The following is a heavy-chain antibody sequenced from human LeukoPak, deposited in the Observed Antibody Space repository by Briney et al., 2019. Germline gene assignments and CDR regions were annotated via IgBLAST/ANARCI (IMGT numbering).Heavy chain of an antibody. Sequence: GGSLKLSCAASGFTFSSYGMHWVRQAPGKGLEWVAFIRYDGSNKYYADSVKGRFTISRDNSKNTLYLQMNSLRAEDTAVYYCAKSLGVGYSAYEAGDYWGQGTLVTVSS. CDR2: IRYDGSNK. J-gene: IGHJ4*02. V-gene: IGHV3-30*02. D-gene: IGHD5-12*01. CDR1: GFTFSSYG. CDR3: AKSLGVGYSAYEAGDY.